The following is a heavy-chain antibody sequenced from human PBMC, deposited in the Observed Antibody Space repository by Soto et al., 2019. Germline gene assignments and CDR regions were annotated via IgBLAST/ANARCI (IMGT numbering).Heavy chain of an antibody. D-gene: IGHD5-18*01. J-gene: IGHJ1*01. V-gene: IGHV4-31*03. Sequence: QVQLQESGPGLVKPSQTLSLTCSVTGASVNSGLFYWTLIRQHPGKVLEWLGYISYSGSTNYNPSLRSRLSMSLDTCKIRFSLRLLSVSVADTAVYFCASLTGYNGGIFEFWGLGALGTVSS. CDR3: ASLTGYNGGIFEF. CDR2: ISYSGST. CDR1: GASVNSGLFY.